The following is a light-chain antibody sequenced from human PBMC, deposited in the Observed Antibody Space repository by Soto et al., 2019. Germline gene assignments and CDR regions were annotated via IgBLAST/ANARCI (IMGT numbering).Light chain of an antibody. J-gene: IGKJ4*01. CDR1: QSVSSF. CDR2: DAS. V-gene: IGKV3-11*01. Sequence: EIVLTQSPATLSLSPGERATLSCRASQSVSSFLAWYQQKPGQAPSLLIYDASKRATGIPDRFSGSGSGTDFTLTISSLEPEDFAVYYCQQRSKWPLTFGGGNKVEIK. CDR3: QQRSKWPLT.